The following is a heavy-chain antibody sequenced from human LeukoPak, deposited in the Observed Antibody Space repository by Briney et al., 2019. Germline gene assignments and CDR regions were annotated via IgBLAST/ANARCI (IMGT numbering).Heavy chain of an antibody. Sequence: ASVKVSCKASGYTFTGYYMNWVRQAPGQGLEWMGWINPNSGGTNYAQKFQGRVTMTRGTSISTAYMELSRLRSDDTAVYYCARDSSSDAFDIWGQGTMVTVSS. J-gene: IGHJ3*02. CDR3: ARDSSSDAFDI. CDR1: GYTFTGYY. V-gene: IGHV1-2*02. CDR2: INPNSGGT. D-gene: IGHD6-6*01.